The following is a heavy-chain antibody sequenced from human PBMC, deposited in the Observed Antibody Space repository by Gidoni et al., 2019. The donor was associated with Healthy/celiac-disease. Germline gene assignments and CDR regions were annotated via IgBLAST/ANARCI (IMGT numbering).Heavy chain of an antibody. V-gene: IGHV4-61*02. CDR2: IYTSGST. CDR3: ARDQWLVGGGFDY. J-gene: IGHJ4*02. D-gene: IGHD6-19*01. CDR1: GGSISSGSYY. Sequence: QLQLQESVPALVKPSQTLSLTCTVSGGSISSGSYYWSWIRQPAGKGLEWIGRIYTSGSTNYNTSLKSRVTISVDTSKTQFSLKLSSVTAADTAVYYCARDQWLVGGGFDYWGQGTLVTVSS.